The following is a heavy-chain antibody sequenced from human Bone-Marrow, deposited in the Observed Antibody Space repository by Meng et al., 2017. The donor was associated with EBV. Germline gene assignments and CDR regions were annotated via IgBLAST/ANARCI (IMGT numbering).Heavy chain of an antibody. V-gene: IGHV3-15*01. CDR3: ATESTTFEY. CDR2: VKSQADGGTT. CDR1: GFTFRKAW. J-gene: IGHJ4*02. D-gene: IGHD1-1*01. Sequence: VVRVEAGGGLARPGGFLALPGAASGFTFRKAWMGWVGPAPGKGREWVGRVKSQADGGTTDYNAAVRGRFTISRDDSRNMLYLQINSLQIEDSALYSCATESTTFEYWGLGTLVTVSS.